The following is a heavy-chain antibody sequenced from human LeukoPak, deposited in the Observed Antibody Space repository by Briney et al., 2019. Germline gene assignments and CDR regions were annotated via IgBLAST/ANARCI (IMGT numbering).Heavy chain of an antibody. Sequence: GGSLRLSCAASGFTFSDYGMVWVRVRQAPGKGLEWMAFIRFDGSITYYADSVRDRFTISRDNSKNTLYLQMNSLRAEDTAVYYCAKDPVWFGGLVDRRTTYYYYYYMDVWGKGTTVTISS. D-gene: IGHD3-10*01. CDR1: GFTFSDYG. CDR3: AKDPVWFGGLVDRRTTYYYYYYMDV. J-gene: IGHJ6*03. CDR2: IRFDGSIT. V-gene: IGHV3-30*02.